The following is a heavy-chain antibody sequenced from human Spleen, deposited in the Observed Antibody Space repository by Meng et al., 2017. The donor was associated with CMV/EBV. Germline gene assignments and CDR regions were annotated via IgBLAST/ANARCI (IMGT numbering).Heavy chain of an antibody. V-gene: IGHV3-23*03. CDR1: GFPFSNYA. D-gene: IGHD6-6*01. J-gene: IGHJ4*02. Sequence: LRRSCAASGFPFSNYALTWVRQAPGKGLEWLSVVYSGSGNTYYADSVKGRFTNSRDNSRNTLYLQMNSLRADDTAVYYCARGARFFDFWGQGTLVTVSS. CDR2: VYSGSGNT. CDR3: ARGARFFDF.